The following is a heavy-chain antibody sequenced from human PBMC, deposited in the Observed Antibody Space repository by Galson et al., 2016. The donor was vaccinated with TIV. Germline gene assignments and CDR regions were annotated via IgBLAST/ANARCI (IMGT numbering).Heavy chain of an antibody. D-gene: IGHD2-21*02. CDR3: AREVTCGGACYYFDF. J-gene: IGHJ4*02. CDR1: GFTFDDYD. Sequence: SLRLSCAASGFTFDDYDFSWVRQAPGKGLEWVSSINWDGASTGHADSVKGRFTTSRDNAKNSLYLQMNDLRVVDTAFYHCAREVTCGGACYYFDFWGQGTLGTVSS. CDR2: INWDGAST. V-gene: IGHV3-20*01.